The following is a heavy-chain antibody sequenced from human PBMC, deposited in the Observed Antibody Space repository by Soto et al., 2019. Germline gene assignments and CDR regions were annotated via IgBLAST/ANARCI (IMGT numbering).Heavy chain of an antibody. Sequence: QITLKESGPTLLKPTQTLTLTCTFSGSSLTTSGVGVGWIRQPPGKALEWLALIYWDDDKRYSPSLHSRLTITKDTSKNQVVLTMTNMGPVDTATYYCAPTFPRHTAGSSGGSFPPACGPWGQGTLVTVSS. V-gene: IGHV2-5*02. D-gene: IGHD2-15*01. J-gene: IGHJ5*02. CDR3: APTFPRHTAGSSGGSFPPACGP. CDR2: IYWDDDK. CDR1: GSSLTTSGVG.